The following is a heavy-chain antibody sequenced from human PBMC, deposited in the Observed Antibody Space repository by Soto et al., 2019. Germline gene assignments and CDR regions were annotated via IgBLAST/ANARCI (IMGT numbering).Heavy chain of an antibody. V-gene: IGHV3-23*01. Sequence: EVQLLESGGGLVQPGGSLRLSCAASGFSFDDYAMTWVRQAAGKGLEWVSAISGSGDNTYYADSVKGRFTISRDNSKNTLYLQLNSLRAEDTALYYCAKSVEWLFHYYYGMDVWGQGTTVTVSS. J-gene: IGHJ6*02. CDR3: AKSVEWLFHYYYGMDV. CDR2: ISGSGDNT. CDR1: GFSFDDYA. D-gene: IGHD3-3*01.